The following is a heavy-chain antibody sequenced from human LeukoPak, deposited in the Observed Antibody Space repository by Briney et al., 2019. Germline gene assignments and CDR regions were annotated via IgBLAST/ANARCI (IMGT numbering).Heavy chain of an antibody. V-gene: IGHV3-21*01. Sequence: GGSLRLSCAASGFTFSSYSMNWVRQAPGKGLEWVSSISSSSSYIYYADSVKGRFTISGDNAKNSLYLQMNSLRAEDTAVYYCASEAGATAFDYWGQGTLVTVSS. CDR1: GFTFSSYS. D-gene: IGHD1-26*01. J-gene: IGHJ4*02. CDR3: ASEAGATAFDY. CDR2: ISSSSSYI.